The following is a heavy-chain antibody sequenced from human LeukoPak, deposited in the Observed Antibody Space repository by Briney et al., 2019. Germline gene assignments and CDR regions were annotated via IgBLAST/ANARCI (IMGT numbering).Heavy chain of an antibody. J-gene: IGHJ4*02. CDR3: VIWGDYDVLTGYYVPDY. CDR2: ITGSGTNR. D-gene: IGHD3-9*01. V-gene: IGHV3-23*01. Sequence: GGSLRLSCVASGFTFSNYAMSWVRQAPGKGLEWVSAITGSGTNRYYADSLKGRFTTSRDNSKNTVFLQMNSLRHEDTAIYYCVIWGDYDVLTGYYVPDYWGRGTLVTVAP. CDR1: GFTFSNYA.